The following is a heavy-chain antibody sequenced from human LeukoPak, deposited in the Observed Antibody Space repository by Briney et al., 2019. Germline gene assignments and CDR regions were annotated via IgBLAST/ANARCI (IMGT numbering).Heavy chain of an antibody. CDR3: AKDVAQYFDY. J-gene: IGHJ4*02. CDR2: IRNDGRDK. V-gene: IGHV3-30*02. Sequence: PGGSLRLSCAASGFTFNIYGMHWVRQAPGKGLEWVAFIRNDGRDKYYVDSVKSRFTISRDNSRNTLYLQMNSLKTEDTAVYYCAKDVAQYFDYWGQGTLVTVSS. CDR1: GFTFNIYG.